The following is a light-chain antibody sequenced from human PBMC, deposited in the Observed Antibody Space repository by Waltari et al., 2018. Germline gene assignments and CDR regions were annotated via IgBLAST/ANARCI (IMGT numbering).Light chain of an antibody. CDR1: TPNLGNNY. Sequence: QSVLTQPPSVSAAPGQRVTISCSGGTPNLGNNYVSWYRQFPGPAPKLLIDENTGRPSGIPGRFSGSKSGTSATLDITGLQAGDEADYYCGTWDSSLSGAVFGGGTHLTVL. CDR3: GTWDSSLSGAV. CDR2: ENT. V-gene: IGLV1-51*02. J-gene: IGLJ7*01.